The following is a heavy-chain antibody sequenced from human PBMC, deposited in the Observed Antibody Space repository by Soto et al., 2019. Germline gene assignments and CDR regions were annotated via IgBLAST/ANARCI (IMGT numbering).Heavy chain of an antibody. CDR3: ARDGGDSHGRGVTYYFDS. CDR1: GFSIDNYG. D-gene: IGHD3-10*02. V-gene: IGHV3-20*01. CDR2: IYWNGGRT. J-gene: IGHJ4*02. Sequence: LRLSCVASGFSIDNYGMSWVRQTPGKGLEWVSGIYWNGGRTFYADSVKGRFTISRDNTKNSLFLQMNDLRAEDTALYHCARDGGDSHGRGVTYYFDSWGQGTLVPVSS.